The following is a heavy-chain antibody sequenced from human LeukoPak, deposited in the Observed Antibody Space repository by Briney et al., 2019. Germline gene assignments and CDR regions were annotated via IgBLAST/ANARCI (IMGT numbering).Heavy chain of an antibody. D-gene: IGHD2-15*01. CDR2: VYHNGHS. Sequence: PSETLSLTCNVSGGSFNDNYWNWIRHLPGKGLEWIGYVYHNGHSDYNPSLKSRVTISVDTSTNQFSLEMISVTAADTAVYYCASLGYSSGWLDSWGHGSLVIVSS. V-gene: IGHV4-59*01. CDR3: ASLGYSSGWLDS. CDR1: GGSFNDNY. J-gene: IGHJ5*01.